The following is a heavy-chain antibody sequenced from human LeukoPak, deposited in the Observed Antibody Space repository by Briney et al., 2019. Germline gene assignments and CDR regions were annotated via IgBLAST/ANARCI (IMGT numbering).Heavy chain of an antibody. CDR2: INHSGST. CDR1: GGSFSGYY. CDR3: ARAPKIAGAPRSRWFDP. Sequence: SETLSLTCAVYGGSFSGYYWGWIRQPPGKGLEWIGEINHSGSTNYNPSLKSRVTISVDTSKNQFSLKLSSVTAAAAAVYSCARAPKIAGAPRSRWFDPWGQGTLVTVSS. D-gene: IGHD2-21*01. V-gene: IGHV4-34*01. J-gene: IGHJ5*02.